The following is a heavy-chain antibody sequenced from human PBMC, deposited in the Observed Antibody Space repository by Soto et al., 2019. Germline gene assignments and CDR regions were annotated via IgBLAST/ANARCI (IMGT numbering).Heavy chain of an antibody. Sequence: EVQLVESGGGLVQPGGSLRISCAASGFTFSSYVMNWVRQAPGKGLEWVSGISGSGGDTFYAVSVKGRFNISRDNSKNTLYPQKKSLRAEDTSVYYCARGPRAPPPHDYGMDVWGQGTTVTVSS. CDR3: ARGPRAPPPHDYGMDV. CDR1: GFTFSSYV. J-gene: IGHJ6*02. V-gene: IGHV3-23*04. CDR2: ISGSGGDT.